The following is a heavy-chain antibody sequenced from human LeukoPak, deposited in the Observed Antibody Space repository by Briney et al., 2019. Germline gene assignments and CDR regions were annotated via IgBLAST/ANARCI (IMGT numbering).Heavy chain of an antibody. J-gene: IGHJ4*02. Sequence: GGSLRLSCAASGFTVSNNFMTWVRQAPGKGLEWVSIIYSDGTTYYTDSVKGRFTISRDNSKNTLYLQMNSLRAEDTAVYYCARRAYSGGYSSFDYWGQGTLVTVSS. CDR3: ARRAYSGGYSSFDY. CDR1: GFTVSNNF. D-gene: IGHD3-22*01. CDR2: IYSDGTT. V-gene: IGHV3-53*01.